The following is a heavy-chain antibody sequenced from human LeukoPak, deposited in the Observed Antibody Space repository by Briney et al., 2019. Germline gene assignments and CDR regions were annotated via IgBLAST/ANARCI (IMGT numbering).Heavy chain of an antibody. Sequence: GESLRHLCTEPILTSSSYGMDWVCEVPVKGKERVAVIWYDGSNKYYADSVKGRFTISRDNSKNTLYLQMNSLRAEDTAVYYCARGHPKGDAFDYWGQGTLVTVS. CDR1: ILTSSSYG. J-gene: IGHJ4*02. CDR2: IWYDGSNK. CDR3: ARGHPKGDAFDY. V-gene: IGHV3-33*01.